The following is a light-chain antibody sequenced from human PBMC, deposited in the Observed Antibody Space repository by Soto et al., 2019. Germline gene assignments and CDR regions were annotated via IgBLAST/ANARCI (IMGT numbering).Light chain of an antibody. Sequence: DIQMTQSPSSLSASVGDRVTITCRASQSISSYLNWYQQKPGKAPKLLIYAASSLQSGVPSRFSGSGSGTDFTLTISSVQPEDFATYYSHQRYSTPRTFGQGTTLEIK. CDR3: HQRYSTPRT. V-gene: IGKV1-39*01. CDR1: QSISSY. CDR2: AAS. J-gene: IGKJ2*01.